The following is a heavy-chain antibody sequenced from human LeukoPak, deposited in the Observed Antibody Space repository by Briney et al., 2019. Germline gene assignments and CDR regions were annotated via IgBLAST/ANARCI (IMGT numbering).Heavy chain of an antibody. D-gene: IGHD3-10*01. V-gene: IGHV1-69*06. J-gene: IGHJ4*02. Sequence: GASVKVSCKACGGTFSSYAISWVRQAPGQGLECMGGIIPIFGTANYAQKFQGRVTITADKSTSTAYMELSSLRSEDTAVYYCASTRVTMVRGVDTYYFDYWGQGTLVTVSS. CDR3: ASTRVTMVRGVDTYYFDY. CDR2: IIPIFGTA. CDR1: GGTFSSYA.